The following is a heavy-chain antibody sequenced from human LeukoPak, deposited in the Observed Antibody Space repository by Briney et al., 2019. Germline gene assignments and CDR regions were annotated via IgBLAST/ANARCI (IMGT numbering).Heavy chain of an antibody. J-gene: IGHJ4*02. V-gene: IGHV3-23*01. Sequence: GGTLRLSCAASGFTFSSYGMSWVRQAPGKGLEWVSGISGRGDSTYYADSVQGRFTISRDNSKNTLYMQMNSLRAEDTAVYYCAKDLRSTVWLPYWGQGTLVTVSS. CDR3: AKDLRSTVWLPY. CDR2: ISGRGDST. D-gene: IGHD3-10*01. CDR1: GFTFSSYG.